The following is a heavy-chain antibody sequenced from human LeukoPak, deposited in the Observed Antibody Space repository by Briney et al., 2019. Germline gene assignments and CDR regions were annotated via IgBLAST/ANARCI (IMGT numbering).Heavy chain of an antibody. CDR1: RFTFSTYG. CDR2: ISSSSSYI. Sequence: GGSLRLSCAASRFTFSTYGMHWVRQAPGKGLEWVSSISSSSSYIYYADSVKGRFTISRDNAKNSLYLQMNSLRAEDTAVYYCARGPLKYYYYMDVWGKGTTVTVSS. V-gene: IGHV3-21*01. J-gene: IGHJ6*03. CDR3: ARGPLKYYYYMDV.